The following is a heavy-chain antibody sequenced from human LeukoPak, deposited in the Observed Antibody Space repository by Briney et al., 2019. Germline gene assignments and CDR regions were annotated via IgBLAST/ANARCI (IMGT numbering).Heavy chain of an antibody. Sequence: SETLSLTCTVSGGSISSYYWSWIRQPPGKGLEWIGSFYYSGSTYDNPSLKSRVTISVDTSKNQFSLRLSSVTAADTAVYYCARGQRGAMARYYFDYWGQGSLVTVSS. D-gene: IGHD3-10*01. CDR3: ARGQRGAMARYYFDY. CDR2: FYYSGST. V-gene: IGHV4-59*12. J-gene: IGHJ4*02. CDR1: GGSISSYY.